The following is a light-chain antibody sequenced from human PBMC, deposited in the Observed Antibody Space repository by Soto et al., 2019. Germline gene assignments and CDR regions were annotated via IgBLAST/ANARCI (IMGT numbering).Light chain of an antibody. J-gene: IGKJ3*01. CDR1: QDISNY. V-gene: IGKV1-33*01. CDR2: DAS. CDR3: QQLNTFPPFFT. Sequence: DIQMTQSPSSLSATVGDRVTITCQASQDISNYLNWYQQEPGKAPKLLIYDASNLETGVPSRFSGSGSGTEFTLTISSLQPEDFATYFCQQLNTFPPFFTFGPGTKVDI.